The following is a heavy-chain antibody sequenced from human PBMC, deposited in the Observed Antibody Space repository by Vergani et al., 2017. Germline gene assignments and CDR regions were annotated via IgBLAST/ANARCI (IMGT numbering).Heavy chain of an antibody. V-gene: IGHV3-33*01. J-gene: IGHJ4*02. D-gene: IGHD6-13*01. Sequence: QVQLVESGGGVVQPGRSLRLSCAASGFTFSSYGMHWVRQAPGKGLEWVAVIWYDGSNKYYADSVKGRFTISRDNSKSTLYLQMNSLRAEDTAVYYCARDPDPEPYSSSWYVGTLFDYWGQGTLVTVSS. CDR2: IWYDGSNK. CDR1: GFTFSSYG. CDR3: ARDPDPEPYSSSWYVGTLFDY.